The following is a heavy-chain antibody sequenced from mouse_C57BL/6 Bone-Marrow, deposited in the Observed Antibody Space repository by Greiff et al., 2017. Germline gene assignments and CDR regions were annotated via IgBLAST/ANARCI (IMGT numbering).Heavy chain of an antibody. CDR2: ISSGSSTI. Sequence: EVMLVESGGGLVKPGGSLKLSCAASGFTFSDYGMHWVRQAPEKGLEWVAYISSGSSTIYYADTVKGRFHISRDNAKNNLFLQMTSLMAEGTAMYYCARPDYCGSSCECAYWGQGTLVTVSA. V-gene: IGHV5-17*01. D-gene: IGHD1-1*01. CDR1: GFTFSDYG. CDR3: ARPDYCGSSCECAY. J-gene: IGHJ3*01.